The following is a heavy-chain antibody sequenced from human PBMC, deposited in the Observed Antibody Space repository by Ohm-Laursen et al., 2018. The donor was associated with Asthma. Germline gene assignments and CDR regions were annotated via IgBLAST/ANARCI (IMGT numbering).Heavy chain of an antibody. Sequence: SLRPSCSASGFTFSSYGMVWVRQAPGQGLEWVALIWYDGSIKNYADSVKGRFTISRDNSKNTVYLQMNSLRAEDTAVYYCVRDGSVGATGFDSWGQGTLVTVSS. CDR3: VRDGSVGATGFDS. V-gene: IGHV3-33*01. J-gene: IGHJ4*02. CDR2: IWYDGSIK. CDR1: GFTFSSYG. D-gene: IGHD1-26*01.